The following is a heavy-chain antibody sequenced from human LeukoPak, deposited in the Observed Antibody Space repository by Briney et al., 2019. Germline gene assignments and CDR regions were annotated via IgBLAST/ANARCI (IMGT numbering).Heavy chain of an antibody. CDR3: ARGRLGYSSSWYVH. D-gene: IGHD5-18*01. Sequence: ASVKVSCKASGYTFTGSTMHWVRQAPGQGLEWMGVISPSGGSTTYAQKFQGRVTMTRDMSTSTVYMELSSLRSEDTAVYYCARGRLGYSSSWYVHWGQGTLVTVSS. CDR1: GYTFTGST. CDR2: ISPSGGST. V-gene: IGHV1-46*01. J-gene: IGHJ5*02.